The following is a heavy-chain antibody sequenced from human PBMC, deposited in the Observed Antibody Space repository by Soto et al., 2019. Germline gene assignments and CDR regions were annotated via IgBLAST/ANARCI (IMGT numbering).Heavy chain of an antibody. CDR2: IYWDDGK. CDR1: GFSLRTSGVG. V-gene: IGHV2-5*02. Sequence: QITLKESGPTLVKPTQTLTLTCTFSGFSLRTSGVGVGWIRQPPGKALEWLALIYWDDGKRYSPSLKSRLTIPKDTTKNPVVLRMTNLDPGDTATYYCAHLTTGGFYFDYWGQRTLVTVSS. D-gene: IGHD4-17*01. J-gene: IGHJ4*02. CDR3: AHLTTGGFYFDY.